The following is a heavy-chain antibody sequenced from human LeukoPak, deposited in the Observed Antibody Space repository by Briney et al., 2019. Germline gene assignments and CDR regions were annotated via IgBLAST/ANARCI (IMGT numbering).Heavy chain of an antibody. Sequence: PGGTLRLSCASSGFTFSSYWMSWVRQAPGKGLEGVANIKQDGSERYYVEPEKGRSTISRDNAKNSLYQQVNSLRAEDTAVYYCARNQRRLDYWGQGTLVTVSS. D-gene: IGHD1-14*01. V-gene: IGHV3-7*01. CDR2: IKQDGSER. J-gene: IGHJ4*02. CDR3: ARNQRRLDY. CDR1: GFTFSSYW.